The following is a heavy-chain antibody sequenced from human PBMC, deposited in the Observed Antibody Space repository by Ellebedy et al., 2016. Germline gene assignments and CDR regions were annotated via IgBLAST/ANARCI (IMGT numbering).Heavy chain of an antibody. CDR1: GYTFTSYD. CDR2: MNPNSGNT. Sequence: ASVKVSCKASGYTFTSYDINWVRQATGQGLEWMGWMNPNSGNTGYAQKFQGRVTMTRNTSISTAYMELSSLRSEDTAVYYCARARSDSSSWCWYYYYYMDVWGKGTTVTVSS. J-gene: IGHJ6*03. D-gene: IGHD6-13*01. CDR3: ARARSDSSSWCWYYYYYMDV. V-gene: IGHV1-8*01.